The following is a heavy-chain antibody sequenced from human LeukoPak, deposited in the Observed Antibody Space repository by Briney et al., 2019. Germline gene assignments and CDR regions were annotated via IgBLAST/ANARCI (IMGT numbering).Heavy chain of an antibody. CDR1: GFTFSSYS. Sequence: GGSLRLSCAASGFTFSSYSMNWVRQAPGKGLEWVSYISSSSSTIYYADSVKGRFTISRDNPKNSLYLQMNSLGAEDTAVYYCGWDMDVWGQGTTVTVSS. CDR3: GWDMDV. CDR2: ISSSSSTI. V-gene: IGHV3-48*04. J-gene: IGHJ6*02.